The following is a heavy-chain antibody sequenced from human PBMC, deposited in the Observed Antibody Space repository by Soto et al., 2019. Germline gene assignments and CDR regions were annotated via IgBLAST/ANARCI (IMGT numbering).Heavy chain of an antibody. V-gene: IGHV3-33*01. CDR3: VRDLLGSGGHFDY. J-gene: IGHJ4*02. CDR1: GFIFSSFG. CDR2: IWYDGSNT. Sequence: PGGSLRLSWAASGFIFSSFGMHWVRQAPGKGLEWVAHIWYDGSNTYYADSVKGRFTISRDNSRNTLYLQMNSLRAEDTAVYHCVRDLLGSGGHFDYWGQGTPVTVS. D-gene: IGHD7-27*01.